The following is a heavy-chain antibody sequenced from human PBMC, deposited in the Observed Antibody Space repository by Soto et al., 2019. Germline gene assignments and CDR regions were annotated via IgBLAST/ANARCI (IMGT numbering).Heavy chain of an antibody. D-gene: IGHD5-18*01. Sequence: GGSLRLSCAASGFTFSSYGLHWVRQAPGKGLEWVAVISYDGSNKYYADSVKGRFTISRDNSKNTLYLQMNSLRAEDTAVYYCAKEKKSYGCDYYYGVDVWGQGTTVTVSS. V-gene: IGHV3-30*18. CDR3: AKEKKSYGCDYYYGVDV. CDR2: ISYDGSNK. CDR1: GFTFSSYG. J-gene: IGHJ6*02.